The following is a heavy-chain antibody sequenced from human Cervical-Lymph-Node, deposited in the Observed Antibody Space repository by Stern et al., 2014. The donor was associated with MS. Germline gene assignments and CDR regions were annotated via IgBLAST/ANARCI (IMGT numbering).Heavy chain of an antibody. CDR3: AKEMVINYYGVDV. V-gene: IGHV3-30*18. Sequence: QVQLVESGGGVVQPGESLRLSCATSGFTFSSYGMHWVRQAPGKGLEWVAAISYDGGNHYYADSVKGRFTISRDDSKNKVFLQMTSLRAEDTAVYYCAKEMVINYYGVDVWGQGNTVIVS. J-gene: IGHJ6*02. CDR2: ISYDGGNH. D-gene: IGHD3-22*01. CDR1: GFTFSSYG.